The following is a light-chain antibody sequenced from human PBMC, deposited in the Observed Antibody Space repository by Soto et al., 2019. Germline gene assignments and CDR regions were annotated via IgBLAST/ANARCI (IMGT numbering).Light chain of an antibody. Sequence: EIVLTQSPATLSLSPGERATLSCRASQSISLSLARYQHKPGQAPRLLMHDVSKRATGIPARFSGSGSGTDFTLSISSLEPEDFAVYYCQQRTDWRPWTFGQGTKVEIK. CDR1: QSISLS. V-gene: IGKV3-11*01. CDR2: DVS. CDR3: QQRTDWRPWT. J-gene: IGKJ1*01.